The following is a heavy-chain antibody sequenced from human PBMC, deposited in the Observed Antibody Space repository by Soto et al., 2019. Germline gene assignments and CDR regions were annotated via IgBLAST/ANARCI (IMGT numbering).Heavy chain of an antibody. CDR1: GYSISSGYY. CDR2: MYHSGDT. CDR3: ARKAMRGDAFDF. J-gene: IGHJ3*01. V-gene: IGHV4-38-2*01. Sequence: NPSETLSLTCAVSGYSISSGYYWGWIRQPPGKGLEWIGNMYHSGDTYYNPSLKSRVAISVDTSKNHFSLKLSSVTAADTAVYYCARKAMRGDAFDFWGQGTMVTVSS.